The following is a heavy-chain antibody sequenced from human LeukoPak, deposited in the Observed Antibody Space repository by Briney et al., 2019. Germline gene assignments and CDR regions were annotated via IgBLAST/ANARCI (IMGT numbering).Heavy chain of an antibody. CDR1: GFTLSSYW. Sequence: GGSLRLSCATSGFTLSSYWMHWVRQVPGKGLEWLSRINNDGVSTSYADSVKGRFTISRDNAKNTLYLRMNSLRAEDTAIYYCARKPLSGGYGGTIDYWGQGTLVTVSS. J-gene: IGHJ4*02. CDR3: ARKPLSGGYGGTIDY. V-gene: IGHV3-74*01. D-gene: IGHD5-12*01. CDR2: INNDGVST.